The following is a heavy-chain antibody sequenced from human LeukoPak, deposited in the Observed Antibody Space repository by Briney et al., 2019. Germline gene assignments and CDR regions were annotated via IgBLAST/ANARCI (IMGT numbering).Heavy chain of an antibody. D-gene: IGHD3-22*01. J-gene: IGHJ3*02. CDR2: IYPDDSDT. Sequence: GESLKISCKASGYRFTNCWIGWVRQMPGKGREWMGVIYPDDSDTTYSPSFQGQVTISADKSISTAYLQWSSLKASDTAMYYCASAGDSSGYYYFSAFDIWGQGTMVTVSS. CDR1: GYRFTNCW. CDR3: ASAGDSSGYYYFSAFDI. V-gene: IGHV5-51*01.